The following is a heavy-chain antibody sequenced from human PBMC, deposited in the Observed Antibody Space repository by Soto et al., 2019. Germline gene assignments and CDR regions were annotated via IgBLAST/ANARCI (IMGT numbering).Heavy chain of an antibody. CDR1: GGTFSSYA. CDR2: IIAIVATA. V-gene: IGHV1-69*13. J-gene: IGHJ6*02. Sequence: SVKVSCKASGGTFSSYAISWVRQAPGQRLEWMGGIIAIVATANYAQKIQGRVTITAEESTSTAYMDLSSLRSEDTAVYYCARAEGCGGYCTNGVSSPDYYYGRDVWGQGTTVTV. D-gene: IGHD2-8*01. CDR3: ARAEGCGGYCTNGVSSPDYYYGRDV.